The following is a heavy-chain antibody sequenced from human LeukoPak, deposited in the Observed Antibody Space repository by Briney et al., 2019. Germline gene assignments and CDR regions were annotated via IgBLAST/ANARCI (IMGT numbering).Heavy chain of an antibody. D-gene: IGHD3-9*01. CDR2: IRSKANSYAT. V-gene: IGHV3-73*01. Sequence: PGGSLRLSCAASGFTFSGSAMHWVRQASGKGLEWVGRIRSKANSYATAYAASVKGRFTISRDDSKNTAYLQMNSLKTEDTAVYYFTRHVTLPYDIDPFDYYYYYMDVWGKGTTVTVSS. J-gene: IGHJ6*03. CDR1: GFTFSGSA. CDR3: TRHVTLPYDIDPFDYYYYYMDV.